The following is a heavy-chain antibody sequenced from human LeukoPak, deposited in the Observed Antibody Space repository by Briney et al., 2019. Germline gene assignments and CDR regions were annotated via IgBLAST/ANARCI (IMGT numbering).Heavy chain of an antibody. V-gene: IGHV4-38-2*02. D-gene: IGHD2-2*01. J-gene: IGHJ4*02. CDR1: GYSISSGYY. Sequence: SETLSLTCAVSGYSISSGYYWGWIRQPPGKGLEWIGSIYHSGSTYYNPSLKSRVTISVDTSKNQFSLKLSSVTAADTAVYYCARDQGSSTSCYWDWGQGTLVTVSS. CDR3: ARDQGSSTSCYWD. CDR2: IYHSGST.